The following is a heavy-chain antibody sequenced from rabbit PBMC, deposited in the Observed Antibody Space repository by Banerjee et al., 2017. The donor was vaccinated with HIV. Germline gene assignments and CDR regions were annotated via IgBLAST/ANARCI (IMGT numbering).Heavy chain of an antibody. CDR1: GFSFSNKYV. CDR2: IYARSAGST. V-gene: IGHV1S45*01. J-gene: IGHJ4*01. Sequence: QEQLEESGGDLVKPEGSLTLTCTASGFSFSNKYVMCWVRQAPGKGLEWIACIYARSAGSTYYASWAKGRFTISRTSSTTVTLQMTSLTAADTATYFCARSSGDVSLNLWGQGTLVTVS. D-gene: IGHD2-1*01. CDR3: ARSSGDVSLNL.